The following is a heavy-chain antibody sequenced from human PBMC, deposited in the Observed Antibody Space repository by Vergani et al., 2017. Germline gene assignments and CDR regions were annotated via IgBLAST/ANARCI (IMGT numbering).Heavy chain of an antibody. Sequence: EVQLVQSGAEVKKPRATMKISCKVSGYTFTDHYMHWVKQAPGKGLEWMGLVDPEDGETIYAEKFKGRVTIAAATATATAHLELSSLRSEDTAVYYCATPHTVTTGGMEVWGQGTTVIVSS. CDR3: ATPHTVTTGGMEV. D-gene: IGHD4-17*01. CDR1: GYTFTDHY. J-gene: IGHJ6*02. V-gene: IGHV1-69-2*01. CDR2: VDPEDGET.